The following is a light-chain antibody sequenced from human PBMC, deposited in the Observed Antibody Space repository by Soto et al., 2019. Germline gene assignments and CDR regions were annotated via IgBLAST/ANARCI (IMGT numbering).Light chain of an antibody. CDR2: DAS. J-gene: IGKJ1*01. CDR1: QSISTW. V-gene: IGKV1-5*01. Sequence: DIQMTQSPSTLSAFVGDRVTITCRASQSISTWLAWYHQKPGKGPRLLIYDASSLESGVPSRFSGSGSGTKFTLTISSLQPDDFGTYYCQQYNSYLRTLRRGTKVNIK. CDR3: QQYNSYLRT.